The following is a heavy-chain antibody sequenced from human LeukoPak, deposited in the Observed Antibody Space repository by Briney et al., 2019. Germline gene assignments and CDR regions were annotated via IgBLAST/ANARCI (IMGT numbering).Heavy chain of an antibody. D-gene: IGHD6-19*01. V-gene: IGHV1-46*01. CDR2: INSSGGTT. CDR3: ARGGWYYFDY. Sequence: ASVKVSCKASGYTFTGYYMHWVRQAPGQGLEWMGIINSSGGTTSYAQKFQGRVTVTRDTSTSTVYMELSSLRSEDTAVYYCARGGWYYFDYWGQGTLVTVSS. J-gene: IGHJ4*02. CDR1: GYTFTGYY.